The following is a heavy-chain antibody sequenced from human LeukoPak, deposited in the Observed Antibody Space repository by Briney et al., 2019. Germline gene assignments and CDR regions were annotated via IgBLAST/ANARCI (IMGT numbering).Heavy chain of an antibody. CDR3: ARDQGSSWYGWCFDL. CDR2: IKQDGSEK. V-gene: IGHV3-7*01. Sequence: GGSLRLSCAASGFTFSSYAMSWVRQAPGKGLEWVANIKQDGSEKYYMDSVKGRFTISRDNAKSSLYLQMNSLRTEDTAVYHCARDQGSSWYGWCFDLWGRGTLVTVSS. D-gene: IGHD6-13*01. J-gene: IGHJ2*01. CDR1: GFTFSSYA.